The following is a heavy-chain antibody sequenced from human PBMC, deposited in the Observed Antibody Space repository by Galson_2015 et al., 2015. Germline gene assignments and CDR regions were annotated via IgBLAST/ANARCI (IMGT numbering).Heavy chain of an antibody. Sequence: QSGAEVKKPGESLTISCKGSGYSFTSYWIGWVRQMPGKGLEWMGIIYPGDSDTRYSPSFQGQVTISADKSISTAYLQWSSLKASDTAMYYCARSLILGYCSGGSCYLPQYSSGWSSPRGAFDIWGQGTMVTVSS. CDR1: GYSFTSYW. J-gene: IGHJ3*02. CDR3: ARSLILGYCSGGSCYLPQYSSGWSSPRGAFDI. D-gene: IGHD2-15*01. V-gene: IGHV5-51*01. CDR2: IYPGDSDT.